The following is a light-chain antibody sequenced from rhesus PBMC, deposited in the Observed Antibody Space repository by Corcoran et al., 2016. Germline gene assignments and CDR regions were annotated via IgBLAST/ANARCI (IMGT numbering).Light chain of an antibody. J-gene: IGKJ4*01. CDR3: QHGYGTPLT. CDR1: QGISNN. V-gene: IGKV1S15*01. Sequence: DIQMTQSPSSLSASVGDTVTITCRASQGISNNLAWYQQKPGKVPKLLIYYASTLQSGVPSRFSGSGTWTDFTLTISSLQPEDFATYYCQHGYGTPLTFGGGAKVEIK. CDR2: YAS.